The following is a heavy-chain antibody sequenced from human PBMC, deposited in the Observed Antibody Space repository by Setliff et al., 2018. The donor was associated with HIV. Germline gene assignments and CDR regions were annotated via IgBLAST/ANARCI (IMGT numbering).Heavy chain of an antibody. CDR1: GFTFSSYG. J-gene: IGHJ4*02. CDR3: ARDTGQLVYYFDS. D-gene: IGHD6-6*01. V-gene: IGHV3-33*01. Sequence: GGSLRLSCAASGFTFSSYGMHWVRQAPGKGLEWVAVIWYDGSNKYYADSVKGRFTISRDNSKSTLYLQMTNLRAEDTAVYFCARDTGQLVYYFDSWGQGTLVTVSS. CDR2: IWYDGSNK.